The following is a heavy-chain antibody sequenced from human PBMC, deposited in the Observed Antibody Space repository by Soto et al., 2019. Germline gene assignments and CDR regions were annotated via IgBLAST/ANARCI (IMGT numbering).Heavy chain of an antibody. J-gene: IGHJ4*02. CDR3: AHRPYYGDYGGTFDY. V-gene: IGHV2-5*02. CDR2: IFWDDDK. Sequence: QITLKESGPTLVKPTQTLTLTCTFSGFSLSTSGVGLGWIRQPPGKALEWLAVIFWDDDKRYSPSLKNRLTITKDTSRNQVVLTMTNMDPVDTATYYCAHRPYYGDYGGTFDYWGQGSLVTVSS. D-gene: IGHD4-17*01. CDR1: GFSLSTSGVG.